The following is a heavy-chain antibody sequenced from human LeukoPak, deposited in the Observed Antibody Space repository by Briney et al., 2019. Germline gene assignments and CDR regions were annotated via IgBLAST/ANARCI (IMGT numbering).Heavy chain of an antibody. D-gene: IGHD4-23*01. Sequence: GGSLRLSCAASGFTFSSYSMNWVRQAPGKGLEWVSYISSGSSTIYYADSVKGRFTISRDNAKNSLYLQMNSLRAEDTAVYYCAREATVVTPDYWGQGTLVTVSS. CDR1: GFTFSSYS. J-gene: IGHJ4*02. CDR3: AREATVVTPDY. CDR2: ISSGSSTI. V-gene: IGHV3-48*01.